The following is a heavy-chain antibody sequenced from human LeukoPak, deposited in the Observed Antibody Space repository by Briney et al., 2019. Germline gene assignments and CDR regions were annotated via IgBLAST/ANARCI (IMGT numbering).Heavy chain of an antibody. D-gene: IGHD5-12*01. J-gene: IGHJ4*02. V-gene: IGHV1-2*02. Sequence: GASVKVSCKASGYTFTGYYMHWVRQAPGQGLEWMGWINPHSGGTNYAQKFQGRVTMTRDTSISTVYMELSRLRSDDTAVYYCARDHKVAKFDYWDQGTLVTVSS. CDR1: GYTFTGYY. CDR2: INPHSGGT. CDR3: ARDHKVAKFDY.